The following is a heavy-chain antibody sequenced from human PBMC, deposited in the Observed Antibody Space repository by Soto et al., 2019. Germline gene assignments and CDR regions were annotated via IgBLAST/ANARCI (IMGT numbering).Heavy chain of an antibody. CDR2: ISPYSGYT. J-gene: IGHJ4*02. D-gene: IGHD2-2*01. CDR3: AREASVLIPAAQPSRFDS. CDR1: GYSFMKYG. V-gene: IGHV1-18*01. Sequence: ASVKVSCKGFGYSFMKYGINWVRQAPGQGLDWVGWISPYSGYTHSAQKFHGRLTLTTDTAASTAYMELRILRSADTALYYCAREASVLIPAAQPSRFDSWGQGTLVTVSS.